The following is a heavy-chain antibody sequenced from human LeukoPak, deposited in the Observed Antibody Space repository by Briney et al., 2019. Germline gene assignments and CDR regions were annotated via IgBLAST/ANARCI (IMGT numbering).Heavy chain of an antibody. V-gene: IGHV4-59*01. CDR1: GGSISSYY. CDR2: IYYSGST. CDR3: ARSYSSGGRYY. D-gene: IGHD6-19*01. Sequence: SETLSLTCTVSGGSISSYYWSWIRQPPGKGLEWIGCIYYSGSTNYNPSLKSRVTISVDTSKNQFSLKLSSVTAADTAVYYCARSYSSGGRYYWGQGTLVTVSS. J-gene: IGHJ4*02.